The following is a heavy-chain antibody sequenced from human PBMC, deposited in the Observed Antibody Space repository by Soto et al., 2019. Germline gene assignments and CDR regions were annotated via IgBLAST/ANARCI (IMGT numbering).Heavy chain of an antibody. D-gene: IGHD1-26*01. CDR1: GGTFSSYA. J-gene: IGHJ4*02. CDR2: IIPIFGTA. V-gene: IGHV1-69*13. Sequence: ASVKVSCKASGGTFSSYAISWVRQAPGQGLEWMGGIIPIFGTANYAQKFQGRVTITADESTSTAYMELSSLRPEDTAVYYCASGDSGSYLDVYFDYWGQGTLVTVSS. CDR3: ASGDSGSYLDVYFDY.